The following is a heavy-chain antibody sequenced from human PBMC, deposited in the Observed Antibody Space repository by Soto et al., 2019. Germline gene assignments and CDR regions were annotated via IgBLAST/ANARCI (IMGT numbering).Heavy chain of an antibody. D-gene: IGHD3-22*01. CDR3: ASQHYYDSSGSYVVY. CDR2: IHYSGST. V-gene: IGHV4-39*01. CDR1: EGSSIGNGYY. J-gene: IGHJ4*02. Sequence: SQTLSLTCTVAEGSSIGNGYYWGWIRQPPGKGLEWIGNIHYSGSTYYDSSLQSRVTISIDTSKNQFSLKLSSVTATDTAVYYCASQHYYDSSGSYVVYWGQGTLVTVSS.